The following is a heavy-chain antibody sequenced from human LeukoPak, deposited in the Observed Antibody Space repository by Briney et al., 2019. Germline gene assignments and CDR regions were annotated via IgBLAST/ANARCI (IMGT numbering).Heavy chain of an antibody. CDR2: IDSSGGYM. V-gene: IGHV3-21*06. Sequence: GGSLRLSCEASGFTFNTYSMNWARHAPGKGLEWVSSIDSSGGYMFYADSVKGRFIIFRDHAKDSLYLQMNSLRVEDTAVYYCLRGDRRDYWGQGTLVTVSS. J-gene: IGHJ4*02. CDR1: GFTFNTYS. CDR3: LRGDRRDY.